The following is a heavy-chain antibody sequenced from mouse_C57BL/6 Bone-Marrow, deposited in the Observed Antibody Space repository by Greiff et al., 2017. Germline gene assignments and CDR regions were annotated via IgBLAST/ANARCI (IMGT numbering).Heavy chain of an antibody. D-gene: IGHD1-1*01. CDR2: IDPSDSYT. J-gene: IGHJ2*01. CDR1: GYTFTSYW. CDR3: AREETVVSYYFDY. V-gene: IGHV1-69*01. Sequence: QVQLQQPGAELVMPGASVKLSCKASGYTFTSYWMHWVKQRPGQGLEWIGEIDPSDSYTNYNQKFKGKSTLTVDKSSSTAYMQLSSLTAEDSAVYYGAREETVVSYYFDYWGQGTTLTVSS.